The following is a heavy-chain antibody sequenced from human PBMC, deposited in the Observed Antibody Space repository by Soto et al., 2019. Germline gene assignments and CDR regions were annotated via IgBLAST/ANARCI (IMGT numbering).Heavy chain of an antibody. Sequence: SETLSLTCAVYGASFSGYYWIWIRQPPGKGLEWIGEINHTGSTNYNPSLKSRVTISVDTSKNQFSLKLSSVTAADTAVYYCARLRAAGLSQIIAAAGSRYYYYYGMDVWGQGTTVT. V-gene: IGHV4-34*01. J-gene: IGHJ6*02. CDR1: GASFSGYY. CDR3: ARLRAAGLSQIIAAAGSRYYYYYGMDV. D-gene: IGHD6-13*01. CDR2: INHTGST.